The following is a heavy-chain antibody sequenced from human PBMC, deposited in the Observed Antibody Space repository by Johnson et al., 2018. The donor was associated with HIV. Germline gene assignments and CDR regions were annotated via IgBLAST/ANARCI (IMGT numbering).Heavy chain of an antibody. V-gene: IGHV3-11*04. Sequence: QVQLVESGGGLVKPGGSLRLSCAASGFTFSDYYMSWIRQAPGMGLEWVSYISSSASTMFYADSVKGRFTISRDNSKNTVYLQMDSLRGEDTAVYYCARDPGNGGRPFDAFDIWGQGTMVTVSS. D-gene: IGHD4-23*01. CDR2: ISSSASTM. J-gene: IGHJ3*02. CDR3: ARDPGNGGRPFDAFDI. CDR1: GFTFSDYY.